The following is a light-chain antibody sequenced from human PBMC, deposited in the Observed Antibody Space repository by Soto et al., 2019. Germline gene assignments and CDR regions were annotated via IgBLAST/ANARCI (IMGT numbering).Light chain of an antibody. V-gene: IGKV1-33*01. CDR1: QYISNY. CDR3: QQCDNLPIT. CDR2: DAT. J-gene: IGKJ5*01. Sequence: DIQMTQSPSSLSASVGDRVTITCQASQYISNYLNWYQQKPGKAPKLLIYDATNLETGVPSRFSGSGSGTDFTFTISSLQPEDIATYYCQQCDNLPITFGQGTRLEIK.